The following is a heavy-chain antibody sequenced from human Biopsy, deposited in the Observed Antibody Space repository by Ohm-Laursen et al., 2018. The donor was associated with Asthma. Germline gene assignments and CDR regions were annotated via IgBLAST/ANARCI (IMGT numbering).Heavy chain of an antibody. V-gene: IGHV4-39*01. CDR3: ARHDHRWDTYADF. Sequence: GTLSLTCTVSGASITSSAYYWGWIRQPPGKGREWIGSMYYGETTYYSPSLKSRITISEDTSKNHFSLILSSLTAADTAVYYCARHDHRWDTYADFWGQGTLVTVSS. D-gene: IGHD2-2*01. CDR1: GASITSSAYY. J-gene: IGHJ4*02. CDR2: MYYGETT.